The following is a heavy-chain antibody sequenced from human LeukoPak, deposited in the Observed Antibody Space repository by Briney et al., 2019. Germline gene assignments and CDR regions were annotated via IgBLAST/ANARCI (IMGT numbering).Heavy chain of an antibody. CDR2: IKQDGSEK. CDR1: GFTFSSYW. CDR3: ARGPYYDSSGYYPGGAFDI. Sequence: GGSLRLSCAASGFTFSSYWMSWVRQAPGKGLEWVANIKQDGSEKYYVDSVKGRFTISRDNAKNSLYLQMNRLRAEDTAVYYCARGPYYDSSGYYPGGAFDIWGQGTMVTVSS. D-gene: IGHD3-22*01. J-gene: IGHJ3*02. V-gene: IGHV3-7*05.